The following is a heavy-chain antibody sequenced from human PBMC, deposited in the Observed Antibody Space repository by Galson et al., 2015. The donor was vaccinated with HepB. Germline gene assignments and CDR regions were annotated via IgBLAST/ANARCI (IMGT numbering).Heavy chain of an antibody. CDR1: GFTFSSYA. CDR3: ARDTRGSGLTPIRDY. CDR2: ISYDGSNK. D-gene: IGHD3-3*01. J-gene: IGHJ4*02. Sequence: SLRLSCAASGFTFSSYAMHWVRQAPGKGLEWVAVISYDGSNKYYADSVKGRFTISRDNSKNTLYLQMNSLRAEDTAVYYCARDTRGSGLTPIRDYWGQGTLFTVPS. V-gene: IGHV3-30-3*01.